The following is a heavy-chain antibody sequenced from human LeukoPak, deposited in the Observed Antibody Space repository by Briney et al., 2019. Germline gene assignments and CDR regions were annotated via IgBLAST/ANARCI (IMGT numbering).Heavy chain of an antibody. CDR3: ARGGSSSHNWFDP. CDR1: GGSISGYY. D-gene: IGHD6-13*01. CDR2: INHSGST. J-gene: IGHJ5*02. V-gene: IGHV4-34*01. Sequence: SETLSLTSAVYGGSISGYYCSWLRQPPGKGLEWIGEINHSGSTNYNPTLKSRVTITVDTSKNQFSLKLSSVTAADTAVYYCARGGSSSHNWFDPWGQGTLVTVSS.